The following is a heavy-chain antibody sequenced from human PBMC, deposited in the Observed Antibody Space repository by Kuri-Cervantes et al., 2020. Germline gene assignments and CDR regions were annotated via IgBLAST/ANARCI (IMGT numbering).Heavy chain of an antibody. J-gene: IGHJ4*02. D-gene: IGHD6-13*01. CDR3: ARDILAAAGTS. Sequence: GESLKISCAASGFTFRSYAMSWVRQAPGKGLEWVANIKQDGSEEYYVDSVKGRFTISRDNAKNSLYLQMNSLRAEDTAVYYCARDILAAAGTSWGQGTLVTVSS. V-gene: IGHV3-7*01. CDR2: IKQDGSEE. CDR1: GFTFRSYA.